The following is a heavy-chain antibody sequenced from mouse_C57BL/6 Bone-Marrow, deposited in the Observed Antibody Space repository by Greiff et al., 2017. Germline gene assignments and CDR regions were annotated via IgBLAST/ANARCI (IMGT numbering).Heavy chain of an antibody. Sequence: VQLQQSGAELVRPGTSVKVSCKASGYAFTNYLIEWVKQRPGQGLEWIGVINPGSGGTNYNEKFKGKATLTADKSSSNAYMQLSSLTSEDSAVYFCARTLYYDLDYYAMDYWGQGTSVTVSS. V-gene: IGHV1-54*01. CDR3: ARTLYYDLDYYAMDY. CDR1: GYAFTNYL. J-gene: IGHJ4*01. CDR2: INPGSGGT. D-gene: IGHD2-4*01.